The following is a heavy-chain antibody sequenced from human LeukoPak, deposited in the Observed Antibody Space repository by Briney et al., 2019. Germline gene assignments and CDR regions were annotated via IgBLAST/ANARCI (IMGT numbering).Heavy chain of an antibody. CDR1: GFTFSSYG. D-gene: IGHD3-22*01. CDR3: AKDGRSYYDSSGYRYFDY. Sequence: GGSLRLSCAASGFTFSSYGMHWVRQAPGKGLEWVAVISYDGSNKYYADSVKGRFTISRDNSKNTLYLQMNSLRAEDTAVYYCAKDGRSYYDSSGYRYFDYWGQGTLVTVSS. CDR2: ISYDGSNK. V-gene: IGHV3-30*18. J-gene: IGHJ4*02.